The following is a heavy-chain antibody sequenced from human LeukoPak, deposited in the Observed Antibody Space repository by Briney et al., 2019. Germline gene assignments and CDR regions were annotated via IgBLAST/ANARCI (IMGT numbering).Heavy chain of an antibody. CDR1: GFTLSSYW. CDR2: IKQDGSEK. CDR3: ARVLASGSYSANYFDY. D-gene: IGHD1-26*01. Sequence: GGSLRLSCAASGFTLSSYWMSWVRQAPGKGLEWVANIKQDGSEKYYLDSVKGRFTISRDNAKNSLYLQMNSLRAEDTAVYYCARVLASGSYSANYFDYWGQGSLVTVSS. V-gene: IGHV3-7*01. J-gene: IGHJ4*02.